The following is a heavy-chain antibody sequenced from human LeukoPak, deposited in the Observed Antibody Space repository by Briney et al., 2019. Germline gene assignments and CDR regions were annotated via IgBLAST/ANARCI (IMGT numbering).Heavy chain of an antibody. D-gene: IGHD3-9*01. CDR3: ARLTGYRIESAFDI. CDR1: GVSFSGYY. CDR2: IYYSGST. J-gene: IGHJ3*02. V-gene: IGHV4-59*01. Sequence: PSETLSLTCAVYGVSFSGYYWSWIRQPPGKGLEWIGYIYYSGSTNYNPSLKSRVTISVDTSKNQFSLKLSSVTAADTAVYYCARLTGYRIESAFDIWGQGTMVTVSS.